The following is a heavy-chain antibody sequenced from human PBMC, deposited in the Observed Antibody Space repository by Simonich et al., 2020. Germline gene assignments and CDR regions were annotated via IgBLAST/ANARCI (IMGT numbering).Heavy chain of an antibody. Sequence: QVQLQESGPGLVKPSETLSLTCTVSGGSISSYYWSWIRQPPGKGLEWIGYIYYSGRTNYNPSLKSRVPISVDTAKNQFSLKLISVTAADTAVYYCARSLGYYYYYYGMDVWGQGTTVTVSS. CDR2: IYYSGRT. D-gene: IGHD1-26*01. V-gene: IGHV4-59*08. J-gene: IGHJ6*02. CDR1: GGSISSYY. CDR3: ARSLGYYYYYYGMDV.